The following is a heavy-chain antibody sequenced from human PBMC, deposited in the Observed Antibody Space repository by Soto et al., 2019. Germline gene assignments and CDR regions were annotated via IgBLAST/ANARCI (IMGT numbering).Heavy chain of an antibody. CDR3: ARGIYCSGGSCYISTFDI. J-gene: IGHJ3*02. CDR1: GGSVSGYY. CDR2: INHSGST. V-gene: IGHV4-34*01. D-gene: IGHD2-15*01. Sequence: ESLSLTCAVYGGSVSGYYWSWIRQPPGKGLEWIGEINHSGSTNYNPSLKSRVTISVDTSKNQFSLKLSSVTAADTAVYYCARGIYCSGGSCYISTFDIWGQGTMVTVSS.